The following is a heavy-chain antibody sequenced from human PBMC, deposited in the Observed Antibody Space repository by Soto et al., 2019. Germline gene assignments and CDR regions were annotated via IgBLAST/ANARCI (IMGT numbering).Heavy chain of an antibody. CDR2: INGHNGNT. V-gene: IGHV1-18*01. D-gene: IGHD3-16*01. Sequence: QVQLVQSGAEVKKPGASVKVSCKASGYTFSSYGISWVRQAPGQGLEWMGWINGHNGNTNYAQNLQGRVTMTTDTSTSTAYMELRSLRSDDTAVYYCARRGSKDDAFDIWGQGTMVTVSS. CDR3: ARRGSKDDAFDI. J-gene: IGHJ3*02. CDR1: GYTFSSYG.